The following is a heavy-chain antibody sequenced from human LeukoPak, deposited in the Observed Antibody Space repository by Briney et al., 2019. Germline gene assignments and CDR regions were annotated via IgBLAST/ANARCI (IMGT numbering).Heavy chain of an antibody. Sequence: GGSLRLSCAASGFTFDDYAMHWVRQAPGKGLECVALISWEGQTTYYADSVRGRFTISRDNSKNSLYLQMNSLRTEDTAFYYCTRDTDYGSATNYFDSWGQGTLVSVSS. D-gene: IGHD3-10*01. V-gene: IGHV3-43*01. CDR3: TRDTDYGSATNYFDS. CDR2: ISWEGQTT. CDR1: GFTFDDYA. J-gene: IGHJ4*02.